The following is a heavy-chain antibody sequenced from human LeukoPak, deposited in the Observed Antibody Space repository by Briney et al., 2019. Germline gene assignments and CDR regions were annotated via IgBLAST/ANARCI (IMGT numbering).Heavy chain of an antibody. D-gene: IGHD2-2*01. Sequence: GGSLRLSCAASGFTFSSYAMSWVRQAPGKGLEWVSGISGSGGSTYYADSVKGRFTISRDNFKNTLYLQMNSLRAEDTAAYYCAKGSVSVVVPAAIPYYWGQGTLVTVSS. V-gene: IGHV3-23*01. J-gene: IGHJ4*02. CDR2: ISGSGGST. CDR3: AKGSVSVVVPAAIPYY. CDR1: GFTFSSYA.